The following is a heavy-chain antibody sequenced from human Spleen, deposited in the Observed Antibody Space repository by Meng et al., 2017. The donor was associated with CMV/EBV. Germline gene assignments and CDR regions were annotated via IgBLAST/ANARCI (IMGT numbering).Heavy chain of an antibody. V-gene: IGHV3-7*01. CDR1: GFTFSSYW. CDR3: ARTSPNPGYFDY. J-gene: IGHJ4*02. CDR2: IKQDGSEK. Sequence: GESLKISCAASGFTFSSYWMSWVRQAPGKGLEWVANIKQDGSEKYYVDSVKGRFTISRDNAKNSLYLQMNSLRAEDTAVYYCARTSPNPGYFDYWGQGTLVTVSS.